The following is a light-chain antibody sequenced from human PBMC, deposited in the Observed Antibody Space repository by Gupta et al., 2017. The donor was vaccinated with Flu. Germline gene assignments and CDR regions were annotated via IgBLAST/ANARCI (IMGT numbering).Light chain of an antibody. CDR2: LVS. V-gene: IGKV2-30*01. J-gene: IGKJ1*01. CDR1: QSLVYSDGNTV. Sequence: VTLGQTASISCRSSQSLVYSDGNTVLHWFQQRPGQAPRRLIYLVSHRESGVPDRFSGSGSGTEFTLKISRVEAEDVGIYFCRQGAHWRWAFGQGTKVEI. CDR3: RQGAHWRWA.